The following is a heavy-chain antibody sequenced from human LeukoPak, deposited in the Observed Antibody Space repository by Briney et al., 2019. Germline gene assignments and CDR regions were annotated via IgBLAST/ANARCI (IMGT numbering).Heavy chain of an antibody. Sequence: ASVKPSCTPSRYTFTAYYIHGVRQAPGQGLEWMGWINPKSGDTNYAQKFQGRVTMARDTSISAAYMELSSLRSDDTAVYYCARDLLTWDRFDYWGQGTLVSVSS. V-gene: IGHV1-2*02. CDR3: ARDLLTWDRFDY. J-gene: IGHJ4*02. D-gene: IGHD1-26*01. CDR1: RYTFTAYY. CDR2: INPKSGDT.